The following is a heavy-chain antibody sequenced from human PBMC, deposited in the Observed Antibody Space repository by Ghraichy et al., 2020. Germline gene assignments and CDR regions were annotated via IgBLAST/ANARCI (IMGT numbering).Heavy chain of an antibody. CDR3: AKDTTYTPHLEPGETPFDY. CDR1: GFTFSSYG. Sequence: GGSLRLSCAASGFTFSSYGMHWVRQAPGKGLEWVAVISYDGSNKYYADSVKGRFTISRDNSKNTLYLQMNSLRAEDTAVYYCAKDTTYTPHLEPGETPFDYWGQGTLVTVSS. J-gene: IGHJ4*02. V-gene: IGHV3-30*18. D-gene: IGHD3-10*01. CDR2: ISYDGSNK.